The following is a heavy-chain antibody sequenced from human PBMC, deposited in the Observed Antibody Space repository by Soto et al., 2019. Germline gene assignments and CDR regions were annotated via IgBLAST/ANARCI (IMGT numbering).Heavy chain of an antibody. Sequence: PGGSLRLSCAASGFTFSSYAMSWVRQAPGKGLEWVSAISGSGGSTYYADSVKGRFTISRGNSKNTLYLQMNSLRAEDTAVYCCAKEGGSPSYYFDYWGQGTLVTVSS. CDR1: GFTFSSYA. CDR2: ISGSGGST. J-gene: IGHJ4*02. D-gene: IGHD1-26*01. CDR3: AKEGGSPSYYFDY. V-gene: IGHV3-23*01.